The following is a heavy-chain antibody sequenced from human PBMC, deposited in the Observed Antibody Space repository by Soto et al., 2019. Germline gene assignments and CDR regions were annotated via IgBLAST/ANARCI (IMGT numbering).Heavy chain of an antibody. CDR1: GGSISSGGYY. CDR2: IYYSGST. D-gene: IGHD3-22*01. V-gene: IGHV4-31*03. J-gene: IGHJ4*02. CDR3: VREVYYDSSGYYFDY. Sequence: QVQLQESGPGLVKPSQTLSLTCTVSGGSISSGGYYWSWIRQHPGKGLEWIGYIYYSGSTYYNPSLKSRVNISVDTSKNQFSLKLSSVTAADTAVYYCVREVYYDSSGYYFDYWGQGTLVTVSS.